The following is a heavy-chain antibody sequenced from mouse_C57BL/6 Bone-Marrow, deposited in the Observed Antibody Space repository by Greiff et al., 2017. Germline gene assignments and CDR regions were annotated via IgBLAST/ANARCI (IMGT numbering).Heavy chain of an antibody. CDR3: ARSYYYGSYYFDY. J-gene: IGHJ2*01. D-gene: IGHD1-1*01. V-gene: IGHV5-16*01. Sequence: EVNVVESEGGLVQPGSSMKLSCTASGFTFSDYYMAWVRQVPEKGLEWVANINYDGSSTYYLDSLKSRFIISRDNAKNILYLQMSSLKSEDTATYYCARSYYYGSYYFDYWGQGTTLTVSS. CDR1: GFTFSDYY. CDR2: INYDGSST.